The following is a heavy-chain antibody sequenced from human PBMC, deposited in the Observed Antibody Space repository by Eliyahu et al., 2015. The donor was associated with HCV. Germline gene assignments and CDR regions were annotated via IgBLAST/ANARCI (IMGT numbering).Heavy chain of an antibody. CDR3: ARGGRYNWNVGDAFDI. CDR1: GFXLXSYW. J-gene: IGHJ3*02. D-gene: IGHD1-1*01. V-gene: IGHV3-7*01. Sequence: EVQLVESGGGLVQPGGSLRLSCAASGFXLXSYWMSWVRQAPGKGLGWVAKIKKDGSEKYYADSVKGRFTISRDNAKNSLFLQVSSLRVEDTAVYFCARGGRYNWNVGDAFDIWGQGTRVNVSS. CDR2: IKKDGSEK.